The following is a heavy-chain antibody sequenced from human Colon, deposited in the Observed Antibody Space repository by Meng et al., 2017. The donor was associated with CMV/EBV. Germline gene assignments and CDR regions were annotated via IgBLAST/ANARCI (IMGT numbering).Heavy chain of an antibody. CDR1: GGSINSYY. Sequence: GSLRLSCTVSGGSINSYYWSWIRQSPGKGLEWIGYVYYSGSANYNPSLKSRVTISVDRSKNQISLKLTSVTAADTAVYYCARAPGEGRGTSSEGFFDYWGQGRLVTVSS. J-gene: IGHJ4*02. V-gene: IGHV4-59*01. D-gene: IGHD2-2*01. CDR3: ARAPGEGRGTSSEGFFDY. CDR2: VYYSGSA.